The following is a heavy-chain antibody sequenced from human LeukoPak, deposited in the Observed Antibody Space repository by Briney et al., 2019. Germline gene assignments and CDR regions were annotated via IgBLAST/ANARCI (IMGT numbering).Heavy chain of an antibody. CDR1: GFTFNTYT. CDR2: IGRTSTDK. Sequence: GGSLRLSCAASGFTFNTYTMNWVRRAPGKGLEWVSSIGRTSTDKYYADSVKGRFTISRDNAKNSLYLQMNSLRAEDTAVYYCAREFPSDGRRGYFDYWGQGTLVTVSS. D-gene: IGHD1-14*01. V-gene: IGHV3-21*01. J-gene: IGHJ4*02. CDR3: AREFPSDGRRGYFDY.